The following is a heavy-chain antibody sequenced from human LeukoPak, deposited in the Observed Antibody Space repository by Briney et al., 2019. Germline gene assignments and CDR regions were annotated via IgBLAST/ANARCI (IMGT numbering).Heavy chain of an antibody. Sequence: PGGSLRLSCGASGFPFSDYWMTWVRQAPGKGLEWVANINQDGSEEYYVASVKGRFTISRDDAKNSLYLQMTSLRAEDTAVYYCARDGSKSCSGGSCYLNWFDPWDQGTLVTVSS. V-gene: IGHV3-7*01. D-gene: IGHD2-15*01. CDR2: INQDGSEE. CDR3: ARDGSKSCSGGSCYLNWFDP. J-gene: IGHJ5*02. CDR1: GFPFSDYW.